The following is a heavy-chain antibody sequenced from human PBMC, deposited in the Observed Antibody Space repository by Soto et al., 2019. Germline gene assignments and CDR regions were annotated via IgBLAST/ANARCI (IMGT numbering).Heavy chain of an antibody. CDR3: ARDMTPENILTGDLY. CDR2: IKQDGSEK. D-gene: IGHD3-9*01. V-gene: IGHV3-7*01. CDR1: GFTFSSYW. Sequence: GGSLRLSCAASGFTFSSYWMSWVRQAPGKGLEWVANIKQDGSEKYYVDSVKGRFTISRDNAKNSLYLQMNSLRAEDTAVHYCARDMTPENILTGDLYWGQGTLVTVSS. J-gene: IGHJ4*02.